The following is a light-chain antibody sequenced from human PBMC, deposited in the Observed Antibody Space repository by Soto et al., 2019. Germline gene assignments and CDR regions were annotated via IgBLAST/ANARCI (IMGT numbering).Light chain of an antibody. V-gene: IGKV1-9*01. CDR1: QGISSY. J-gene: IGKJ1*01. Sequence: DIPLTQSPSFLSASVGDRVTITCRASQGISSYLAWYQQKPGKAPKLLIYAASTLQSGVPSRFSGSGSGTEFTLTISSLQPEDFATYYCQQLNNYPLTFGKGTKVEIK. CDR2: AAS. CDR3: QQLNNYPLT.